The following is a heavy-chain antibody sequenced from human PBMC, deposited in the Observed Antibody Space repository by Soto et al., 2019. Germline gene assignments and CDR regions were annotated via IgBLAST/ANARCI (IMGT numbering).Heavy chain of an antibody. CDR2: IYFSGST. CDR1: GGSISSDY. CDR3: ARVGGVAARTFAY. J-gene: IGHJ4*02. D-gene: IGHD6-6*01. Sequence: LSLTCTVSGGSISSDYWSWVRQPPGKGLEWIGYIYFSGSTNYNPSLESRVTISLDASKTQFSLKLRSLTTADTAVYYCARVGGVAARTFAYWGQGTLVTVSS. V-gene: IGHV4-59*01.